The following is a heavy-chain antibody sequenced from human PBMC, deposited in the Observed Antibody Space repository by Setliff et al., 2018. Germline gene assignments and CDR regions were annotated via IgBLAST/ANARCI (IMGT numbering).Heavy chain of an antibody. D-gene: IGHD3-22*01. CDR2: IHHSGKA. CDR3: ARAHTWSLPNDNSGYPGWFDP. V-gene: IGHV4-38-2*01. Sequence: PSETLSLTCAVSGFPISSGYYWGWIRQPPGKGLEWIVTIHHSGKAYYKPSLKSRVTMSVDTSKNHVSLKLSSVTAADTAVYYCARAHTWSLPNDNSGYPGWFDPWGQGTLVTVSS. J-gene: IGHJ5*02. CDR1: GFPISSGYY.